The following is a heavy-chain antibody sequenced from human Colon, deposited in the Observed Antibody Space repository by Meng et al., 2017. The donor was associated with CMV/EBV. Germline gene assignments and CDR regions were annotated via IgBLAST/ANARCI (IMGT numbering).Heavy chain of an antibody. Sequence: SETLSLTCAVYGGSFSGYYWSWIRQPPGKGLEWIGEINHSGSTNYTPSLKSRVTISVDPSTNQFSLKRSSVTAADTAVYSCARVGPNYALLTGYYKRGVFDYWGQGTLVTVSS. CDR1: GGSFSGYY. J-gene: IGHJ4*02. CDR3: ARVGPNYALLTGYYKRGVFDY. D-gene: IGHD3-9*01. V-gene: IGHV4-34*01. CDR2: INHSGST.